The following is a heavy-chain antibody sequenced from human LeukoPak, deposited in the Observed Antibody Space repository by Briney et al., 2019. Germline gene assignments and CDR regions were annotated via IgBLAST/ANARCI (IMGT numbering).Heavy chain of an antibody. V-gene: IGHV1-69*06. D-gene: IGHD6-13*01. CDR1: GYTFTKYG. CDR2: IIPIFGTA. J-gene: IGHJ5*02. CDR3: ARSNIAAAASYPYNWFDH. Sequence: GASVSLSCTASGYTFTKYGVFWWRQAPGQGREWRGGIIPIFGTANYPKKFQGRVTITADKSTSTTYMERSSVRSEDTAVYYCARSNIAAAASYPYNWFDHWGQGTLVTVSS.